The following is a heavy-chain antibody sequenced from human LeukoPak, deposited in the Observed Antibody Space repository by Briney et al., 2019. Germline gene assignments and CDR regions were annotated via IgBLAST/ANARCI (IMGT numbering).Heavy chain of an antibody. CDR2: ISGGGGST. J-gene: IGHJ4*02. CDR3: AKGGKWDVTPFDY. CDR1: GFTFTSYS. Sequence: GGSLRLSCAASGFTFTSYSMNWVRQAPGKGLEWVSTISGGGGSTYYADSVKGRFTISRDNSKNTLYLQVNSLRAEDTAVYYCAKGGKWDVTPFDYWGRGTLVTVSS. D-gene: IGHD1-26*01. V-gene: IGHV3-23*01.